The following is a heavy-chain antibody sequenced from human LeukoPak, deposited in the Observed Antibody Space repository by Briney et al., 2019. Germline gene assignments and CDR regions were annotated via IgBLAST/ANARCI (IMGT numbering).Heavy chain of an antibody. V-gene: IGHV1-8*01. D-gene: IGHD5-12*01. CDR2: MNPNSGNT. J-gene: IGHJ4*02. CDR1: GYTFTSYD. Sequence: ASVKVSCKASGYTFTSYDINWVRQATGQGLEWMGWMNPNSGNTGYAQKFQGRVTMTRNTSISTAYMELSSLRSEDTAVYYCARVLRYSGYEGRGTIGYWGQGTLVTVSS. CDR3: ARVLRYSGYEGRGTIGY.